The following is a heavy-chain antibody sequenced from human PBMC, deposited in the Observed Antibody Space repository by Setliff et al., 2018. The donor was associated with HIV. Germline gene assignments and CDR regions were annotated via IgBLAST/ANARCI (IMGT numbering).Heavy chain of an antibody. D-gene: IGHD6-6*01. V-gene: IGHV1-2*02. J-gene: IGHJ4*02. Sequence: ASVKVSCKASGYTFTNYYMHWVRQAPGQGFEWMGWMNPNTGNTHYAPKFQGRVTMTRDTSIPTAYMEMTKLTSDDTAVYYCARDLNSSPFDYWGQGTLVTVSS. CDR2: MNPNTGNT. CDR1: GYTFTNYY. CDR3: ARDLNSSPFDY.